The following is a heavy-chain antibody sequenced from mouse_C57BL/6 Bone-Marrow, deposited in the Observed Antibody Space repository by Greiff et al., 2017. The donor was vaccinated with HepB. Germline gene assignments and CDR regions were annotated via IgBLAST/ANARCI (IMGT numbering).Heavy chain of an antibody. Sequence: VQLQQPGAELVKPGASVKLSCKASGYTFTSYWMHWVKQRPGRGLEWIGRIDPNSGGTKYNEKFKSKATLTVDKPSSTAYMPLSSLTSEDSAVYYCARRDSSGYYYAMDYWGQGTSVTVSS. CDR1: GYTFTSYW. D-gene: IGHD3-2*02. CDR3: ARRDSSGYYYAMDY. CDR2: IDPNSGGT. V-gene: IGHV1-72*01. J-gene: IGHJ4*01.